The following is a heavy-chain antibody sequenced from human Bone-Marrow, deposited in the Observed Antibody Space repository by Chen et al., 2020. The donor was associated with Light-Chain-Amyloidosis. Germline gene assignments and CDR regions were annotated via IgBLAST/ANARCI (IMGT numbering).Heavy chain of an antibody. J-gene: IGHJ6*02. V-gene: IGHV3-7*01. D-gene: IGHD3-3*01. CDR2: IKQDGSEK. CDR3: AKELAIFGVVIHYYYYYGMDV. CDR1: GSTFVSYW. Sequence: EVQLVESGGGLVQPGGSLRPSCPDSGSTFVSYWTSRVRQAPGKGLEWVANIKQDGSEKYYVDSVKGRFTISRDNAKNSLYLQMNSLRAEDTAVYYCAKELAIFGVVIHYYYYYGMDVWGQGTTVTVSS.